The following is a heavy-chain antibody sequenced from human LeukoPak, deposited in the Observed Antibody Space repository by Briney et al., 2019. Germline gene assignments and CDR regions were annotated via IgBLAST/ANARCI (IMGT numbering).Heavy chain of an antibody. CDR2: ISYDGSN. Sequence: GGSLRLSCAASGFTFSSYGMHWVRQAPGKGLEWVAVISYDGSNYYADSVKGRFTISRDNSRDTLYLEMNSLRAEDRAVYYCARANSSAWHNFDFWGQGTLVTVSS. V-gene: IGHV3-30*03. J-gene: IGHJ4*02. D-gene: IGHD6-19*01. CDR3: ARANSSAWHNFDF. CDR1: GFTFSSYG.